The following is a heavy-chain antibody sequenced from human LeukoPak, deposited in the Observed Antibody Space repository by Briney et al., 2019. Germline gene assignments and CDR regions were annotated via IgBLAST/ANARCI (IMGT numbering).Heavy chain of an antibody. Sequence: ASVKVSCKASGGTFSSYAISWVRQAPGQGLEWMGGIIPIFGTANYAQKFQGRVTITTDESTSTAYMELSSLRSEDTAVYYRARTITIFGATHYFDYWGQGTLVTVSS. CDR2: IIPIFGTA. CDR3: ARTITIFGATHYFDY. J-gene: IGHJ4*02. D-gene: IGHD3-3*01. V-gene: IGHV1-69*05. CDR1: GGTFSSYA.